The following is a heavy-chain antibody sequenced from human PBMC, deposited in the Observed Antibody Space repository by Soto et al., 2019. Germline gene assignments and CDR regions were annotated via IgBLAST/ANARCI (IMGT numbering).Heavy chain of an antibody. CDR3: AHRVTSLYNYYGMDV. J-gene: IGHJ6*02. CDR2: IYWDDDK. CDR1: GLSLSTSGVG. V-gene: IGHV2-5*02. Sequence: SGPTLVNPTQTLTLTCTFSGLSLSTSGVGVGWIRQPPGKALEWLALIYWDDDKRYSPSLRSRLTITKDTSKNQVVLIMTNMDPVDTATYFCAHRVTSLYNYYGMDVWGQGTTVTVSS.